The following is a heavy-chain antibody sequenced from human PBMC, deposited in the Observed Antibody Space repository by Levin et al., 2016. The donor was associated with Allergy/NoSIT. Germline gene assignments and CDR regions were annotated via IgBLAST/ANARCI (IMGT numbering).Heavy chain of an antibody. J-gene: IGHJ4*02. Sequence: VRQMPGKGLEWMGIIFPGDSDSRYSPSFQGQVTISADKSISTAYLQWSSLKASDTATYYCARPGDAYNSIDYWGQGTLVTVSS. CDR2: IFPGDSDS. V-gene: IGHV5-51*01. CDR3: ARPGDAYNSIDY. D-gene: IGHD5-24*01.